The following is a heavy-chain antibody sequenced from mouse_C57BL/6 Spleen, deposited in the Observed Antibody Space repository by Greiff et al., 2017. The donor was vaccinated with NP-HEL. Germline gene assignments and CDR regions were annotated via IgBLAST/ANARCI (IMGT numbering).Heavy chain of an antibody. CDR2: IYWDDDK. J-gene: IGHJ1*03. D-gene: IGHD1-1*01. CDR3: ARREPHYYGSSYGYFDV. Sequence: QVQLKESGPGILQSSQPLSLTCSFSGFSLSTSGMGVSWIRQPSGKGLEWLVHIYWDDDKRYNPSLKSRLTNSKDTSRNQLFLKITSVDTADTATYYCARREPHYYGSSYGYFDVWGTGTTVTVSS. V-gene: IGHV8-12*01. CDR1: GFSLSTSGMG.